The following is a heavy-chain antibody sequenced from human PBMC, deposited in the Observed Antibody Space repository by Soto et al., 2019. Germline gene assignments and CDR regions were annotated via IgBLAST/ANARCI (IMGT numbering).Heavy chain of an antibody. CDR1: GGSFSVYY. Sequence: PSETLSLTCAVYGGSFSVYYWSWIRQPPGKGLEWIGEINHSGSTNYNPSLKSGVTRSVDTSKNQFSLKLRSVTAAAPAVYYCARGRELGATNKNFDYWGQGPLVPVSS. V-gene: IGHV4-34*01. CDR3: ARGRELGATNKNFDY. J-gene: IGHJ4*02. CDR2: INHSGST. D-gene: IGHD7-27*01.